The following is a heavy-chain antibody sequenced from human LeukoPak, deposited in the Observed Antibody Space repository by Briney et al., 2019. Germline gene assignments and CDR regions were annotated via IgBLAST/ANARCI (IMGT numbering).Heavy chain of an antibody. D-gene: IGHD3-9*01. V-gene: IGHV3-23*01. CDR2: ISVSGGST. CDR3: ARGIFNPDS. J-gene: IGHJ4*02. CDR1: GFTFDTYA. Sequence: RPGGSLRLSCAASGFTFDTYAVTWVRQAPGKGLEWVSSISVSGGSTYYADSVKGRFTISRDNSKNTLYLQMNSLRAEDTAVYYCARGIFNPDSWGQGTLVTVSS.